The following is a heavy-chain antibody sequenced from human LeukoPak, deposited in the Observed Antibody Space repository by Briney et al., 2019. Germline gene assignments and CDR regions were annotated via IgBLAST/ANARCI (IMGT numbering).Heavy chain of an antibody. CDR3: ARVKSSSYYFDY. D-gene: IGHD6-6*01. J-gene: IGHJ4*02. CDR2: ISAYNGNT. CDR1: GYTVISYG. V-gene: IGHV1-18*01. Sequence: ASVKVSCKASGYTVISYGISWMRQPPGQGLEWMGWISAYNGNTNYAQKLQGRVTMTTDTSTSTAYMELRSLRSDDTAVYYCARVKSSSYYFDYWGQGTVVTVSS.